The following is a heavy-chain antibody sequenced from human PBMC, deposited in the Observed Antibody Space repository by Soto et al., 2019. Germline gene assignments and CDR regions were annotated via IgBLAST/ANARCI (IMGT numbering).Heavy chain of an antibody. Sequence: ASVKVSCKASGYTFTGYYMHWVRQAPGQGLEWMGWISAYNGNTNYAQKLQGRVTMTTDTSTSTAYMELRSLRSDDTAVYYCARFDWNYFFDYWGQGTLVTVSS. CDR3: ARFDWNYFFDY. D-gene: IGHD1-7*01. CDR2: ISAYNGNT. CDR1: GYTFTGYY. V-gene: IGHV1-18*04. J-gene: IGHJ4*02.